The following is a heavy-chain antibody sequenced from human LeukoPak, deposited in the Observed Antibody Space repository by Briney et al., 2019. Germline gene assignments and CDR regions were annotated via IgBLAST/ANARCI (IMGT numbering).Heavy chain of an antibody. D-gene: IGHD5-18*01. CDR2: INWNGGNT. CDR3: AKGPQPGFYMDV. J-gene: IGHJ6*03. V-gene: IGHV3-20*04. Sequence: PGGSLRLSCAASGFTFDDYGMSWVRQAPGKGLEWVSGINWNGGNTGYADSVKGRFTIFRDNSKNTLYLQMNSLRAEDTAVYYCAKGPQPGFYMDVWGKGTTVTVSS. CDR1: GFTFDDYG.